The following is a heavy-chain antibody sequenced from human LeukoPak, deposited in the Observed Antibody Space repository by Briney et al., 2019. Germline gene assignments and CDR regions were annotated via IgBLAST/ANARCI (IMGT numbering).Heavy chain of an antibody. CDR3: ANLYYGDYTYARRGLFDY. J-gene: IGHJ4*02. CDR2: ISGSGGST. D-gene: IGHD4-17*01. Sequence: QPGGSLRLSCAASGFTFSSYAMSWVRQAPGKGLEWVSAISGSGGSTYYADSVKGRFTISRDNSKNTLYLQMNSLRAEDTAVYYCANLYYGDYTYARRGLFDYWGQGILVTVSS. CDR1: GFTFSSYA. V-gene: IGHV3-23*01.